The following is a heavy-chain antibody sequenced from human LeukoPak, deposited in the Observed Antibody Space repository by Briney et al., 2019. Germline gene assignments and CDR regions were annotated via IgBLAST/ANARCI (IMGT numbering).Heavy chain of an antibody. CDR1: GFTFSTYW. V-gene: IGHV3-7*01. D-gene: IGHD3-16*01. Sequence: GGSLRLSCAASGFTFSTYWMSWVRQAPGKGLEWVANIKEDGSEKYHVDSVKGRFTISRDNAKNTLYLHMNSLRGEDTAVYYCARFYGGSAFDIWGQGTMVTVSS. CDR3: ARFYGGSAFDI. J-gene: IGHJ3*02. CDR2: IKEDGSEK.